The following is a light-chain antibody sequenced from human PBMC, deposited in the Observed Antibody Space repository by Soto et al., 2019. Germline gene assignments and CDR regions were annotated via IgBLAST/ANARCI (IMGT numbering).Light chain of an antibody. CDR3: QSYASSLSANFV. CDR1: SSNIGAGYD. CDR2: ANV. V-gene: IGLV1-40*01. J-gene: IGLJ1*01. Sequence: QSVLTQPPSVSGAPGQRVTISCTGSSSNIGAGYDVHWYQQLPGTAPKLLIYANVNRPSGVPDRFSGSKSGTSASLDITGLQAEDEADYYCQSYASSLSANFVFGTGTKLTVL.